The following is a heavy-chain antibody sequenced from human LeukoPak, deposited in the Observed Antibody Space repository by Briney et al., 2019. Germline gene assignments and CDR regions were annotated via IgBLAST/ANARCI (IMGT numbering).Heavy chain of an antibody. Sequence: GGSLRLSCAASGFTFSSYWMSWVRQAPGKGLEWVANIKQDGSEKYYVDSVKGRFTISRDNAKNSLYLQMNSLRAEDTAVYYCARRGYSSGWNRFDYWGQGTLVTVSS. CDR1: GFTFSSYW. CDR3: ARRGYSSGWNRFDY. J-gene: IGHJ4*02. CDR2: IKQDGSEK. V-gene: IGHV3-7*01. D-gene: IGHD6-25*01.